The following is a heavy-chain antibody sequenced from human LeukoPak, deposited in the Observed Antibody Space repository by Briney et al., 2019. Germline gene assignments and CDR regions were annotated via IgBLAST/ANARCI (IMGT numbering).Heavy chain of an antibody. CDR1: GGSISSGSYY. Sequence: PSETLSLTCTVSGGSISSGSYYWSWIRQPAGKGLVWIGRIYTSGSTNYNPSLKSRVTISVDTSKNQFSLKLSSVTAADTAVYYCARAGPITMIVVRDAFDIWGQGTMVTVSS. CDR2: IYTSGST. V-gene: IGHV4-61*02. CDR3: ARAGPITMIVVRDAFDI. D-gene: IGHD3-22*01. J-gene: IGHJ3*02.